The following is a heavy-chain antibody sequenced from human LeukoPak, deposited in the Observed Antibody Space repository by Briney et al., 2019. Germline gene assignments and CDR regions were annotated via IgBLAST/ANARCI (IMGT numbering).Heavy chain of an antibody. CDR1: GGTFGSYA. J-gene: IGHJ4*02. CDR2: IIPIFGTA. D-gene: IGHD6-13*01. CDR3: ARVGPGYSSSWYYGY. V-gene: IGHV1-69*05. Sequence: ASVKVSCKASGGTFGSYAISWVRQAPGQGLEWMGGIIPIFGTANYAQKFQGRVTITTDESTSTAYMELSSLRSEDTAVYYCARVGPGYSSSWYYGYWGQGTLVTVSS.